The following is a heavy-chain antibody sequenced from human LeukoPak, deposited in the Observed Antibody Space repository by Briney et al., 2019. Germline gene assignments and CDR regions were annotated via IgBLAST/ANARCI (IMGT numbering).Heavy chain of an antibody. CDR1: GYTFTGYD. D-gene: IGHD5-12*01. J-gene: IGHJ2*01. CDR3: ATRHMVAIFRYWYFDL. Sequence: ASVKVSCKASGYTFTGYDINWVRQATGQGLEWMGWMNPNSGNTGYAQKFQGRVTMTRNTSISTAYMELSSLRSEDTAVYYCATRHMVAIFRYWYFDLWGRGTLVTVSS. CDR2: MNPNSGNT. V-gene: IGHV1-8*01.